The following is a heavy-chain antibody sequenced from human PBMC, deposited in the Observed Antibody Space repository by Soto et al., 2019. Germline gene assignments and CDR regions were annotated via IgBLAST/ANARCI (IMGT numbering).Heavy chain of an antibody. J-gene: IGHJ4*02. Sequence: GGSLRLSCAASGFTFSSYWMSWVRQAPGKGLEWVANIKQDGSEKYYVDSVKGRFTISRDNAKNSLYLQMNSLRAEDTAVYYCASSEWELLYYFDYWGQGTLVTVSS. V-gene: IGHV3-7*01. CDR2: IKQDGSEK. D-gene: IGHD1-26*01. CDR3: ASSEWELLYYFDY. CDR1: GFTFSSYW.